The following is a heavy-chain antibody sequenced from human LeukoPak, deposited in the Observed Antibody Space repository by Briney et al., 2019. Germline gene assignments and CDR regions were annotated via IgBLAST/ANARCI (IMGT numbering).Heavy chain of an antibody. Sequence: GGSLRLSCAAAGVTFSRYAMHWVRQAPGKGLEWVAVISYDGSNKYYADSVKGRFTISRDNSKNTLYLQMNSLRAEDTAVYYCATGNDYWGQGTLVTVSS. V-gene: IGHV3-30*04. CDR1: GVTFSRYA. J-gene: IGHJ4*02. CDR2: ISYDGSNK. CDR3: ATGNDY.